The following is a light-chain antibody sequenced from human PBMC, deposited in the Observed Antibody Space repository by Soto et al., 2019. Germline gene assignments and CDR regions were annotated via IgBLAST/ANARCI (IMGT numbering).Light chain of an antibody. Sequence: EIVMTQSPATLSVSPGERATLSCRASQSVSSNLAWYQQKPGQAPRHLIYGASTRATGIPARFSGSGSGTEFTLTISSLQSEDFAVYYCQQYNNGRTFGQGTKLEIK. CDR2: GAS. V-gene: IGKV3-15*01. CDR1: QSVSSN. CDR3: QQYNNGRT. J-gene: IGKJ2*01.